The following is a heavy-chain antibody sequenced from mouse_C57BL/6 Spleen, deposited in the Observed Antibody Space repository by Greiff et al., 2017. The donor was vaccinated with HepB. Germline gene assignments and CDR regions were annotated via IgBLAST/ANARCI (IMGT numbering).Heavy chain of an antibody. V-gene: IGHV1-15*01. CDR1: GYTFTDYE. D-gene: IGHD4-1*01. CDR2: IDPETGGT. CDR3: TRTLTGYWYFDV. J-gene: IGHJ1*03. Sequence: VHLVESGAELVRPGASVTLSCKASGYTFTDYEMHWVKQTPVHGLEWIGAIDPETGGTAYNQKFKGKAILTADKSSSTAYMELRSLTSEDSAVYYCTRTLTGYWYFDVWGTGTTVTVSS.